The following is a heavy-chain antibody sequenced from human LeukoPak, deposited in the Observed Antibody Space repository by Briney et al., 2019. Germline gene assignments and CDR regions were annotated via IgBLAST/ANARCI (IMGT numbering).Heavy chain of an antibody. V-gene: IGHV3-23*01. CDR2: ISGSGGST. CDR3: AKDLLWFGERDY. J-gene: IGHJ4*02. D-gene: IGHD3-10*01. CDR1: GFTFSSYA. Sequence: GALRLSCAASGFTFSSYAMSWVRQAPGKGLEWVSAISGSGGSTYYADSVKGRFTISRDNSKNTLYLQMNSLRAEDTAVYYCAKDLLWFGERDYWGQGTLVTVSS.